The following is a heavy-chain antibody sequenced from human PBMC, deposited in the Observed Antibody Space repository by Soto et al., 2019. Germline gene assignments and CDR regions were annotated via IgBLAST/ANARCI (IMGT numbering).Heavy chain of an antibody. CDR1: GGTSGDHC. V-gene: IGHV4-59*11. Sequence: LPYTVFGGTSGDHCCSWIRKHTRKGLEWIGCVCPRGGTYYAPSLKSRVTLSLDTSKNHFSLRLTSMTTADTAVYYCARMRPTGWHDYYFSGMDLWGQGTTVTVSS. CDR2: VCPRGGT. J-gene: IGHJ6*02. D-gene: IGHD6-19*01. CDR3: ARMRPTGWHDYYFSGMDL.